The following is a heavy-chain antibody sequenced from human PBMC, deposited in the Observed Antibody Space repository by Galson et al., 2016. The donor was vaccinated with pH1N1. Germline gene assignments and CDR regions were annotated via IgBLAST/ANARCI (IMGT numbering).Heavy chain of an antibody. CDR2: MNPNNGNA. J-gene: IGHJ2*01. Sequence: SGYTLTSYDINWVRQATEQGLEWMGWMNPNNGNADYAPKFQGRVTLTRNASINTAYMELSSLTSEDTAVYYCARGPVYWYFDLWGRGTPVIVSS. CDR1: GYTLTSYD. V-gene: IGHV1-8*01. CDR3: ARGPVYWYFDL.